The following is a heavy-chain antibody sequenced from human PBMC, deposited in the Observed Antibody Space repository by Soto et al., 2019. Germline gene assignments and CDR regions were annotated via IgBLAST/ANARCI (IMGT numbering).Heavy chain of an antibody. D-gene: IGHD2-21*01. J-gene: IGHJ6*03. CDR1: GFSCDEYA. CDR2: VSWNSGTV. Sequence: EVQLVESGGTLVQPGRSLRLSCAASGFSCDEYAMHWVRQVPGKGLEWVSGVSWNSGTVGYGDSVKCRFTISRDNDKNSLYLQMNSLRAEDTAMYYCAKGLCRSATCSNYSDMAVWGKGTAVTVSS. CDR3: AKGLCRSATCSNYSDMAV. V-gene: IGHV3-9*01.